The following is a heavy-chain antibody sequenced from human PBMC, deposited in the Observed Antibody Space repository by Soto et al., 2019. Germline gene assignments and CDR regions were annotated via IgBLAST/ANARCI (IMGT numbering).Heavy chain of an antibody. CDR2: IIPIFGTA. CDR3: ARRIGSPNWFDP. Sequence: SVKVSCTASGDIFTNFAISWVRQAPGQGLEWMGGIIPIFGTANYAQKFQGRVTMTRNTSISTAYMELSSLRSEDTAVYYCARRIGSPNWFDPWGQGTLVTVSS. J-gene: IGHJ5*02. CDR1: GDIFTNFA. V-gene: IGHV1-69*05. D-gene: IGHD2-15*01.